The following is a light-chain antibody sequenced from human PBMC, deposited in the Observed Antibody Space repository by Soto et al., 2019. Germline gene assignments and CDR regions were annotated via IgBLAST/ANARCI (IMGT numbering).Light chain of an antibody. CDR3: TSYTTSASLL. V-gene: IGLV2-14*01. J-gene: IGLJ2*01. CDR2: EVS. CDR1: TSDVGAYNF. Sequence: QSALTQPASVSGSPGQSIAISCTGTTSDVGAYNFVSWYQRHPGKAPKLMIYEVSTRPSGVSNRFSGSKSGNTASLTISGLQAEDEAHYYCTSYTTSASLLFGGGTKLTDL.